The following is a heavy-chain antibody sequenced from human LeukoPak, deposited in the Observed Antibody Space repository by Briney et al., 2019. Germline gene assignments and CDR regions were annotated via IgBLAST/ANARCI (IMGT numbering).Heavy chain of an antibody. V-gene: IGHV3-21*01. CDR2: ISSSSSSL. CDR3: AREFGYNKRIDS. Sequence: GRSLRLSCAASGFSFSTYPMTWVRRAPGKGLEWVSSISSSSSSLYYADSVKGRFTISRDNAWNSLYLQMSGLRVEDTAVYYCAREFGYNKRIDSWGQGILVTVSS. D-gene: IGHD5-24*01. CDR1: GFSFSTYP. J-gene: IGHJ4*02.